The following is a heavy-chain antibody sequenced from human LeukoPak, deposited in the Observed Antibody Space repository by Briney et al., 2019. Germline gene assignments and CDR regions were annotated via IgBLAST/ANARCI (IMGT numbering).Heavy chain of an antibody. V-gene: IGHV3-23*01. CDR1: GFTFSSYG. J-gene: IGHJ4*02. D-gene: IGHD3-22*01. CDR2: ISGSGGST. CDR3: AKGREIVVVIAPLDY. Sequence: GSLRLSCAASGFTFSSYGMSWVRQAPGKGLEWVSAISGSGGSTYYADSVKGRYTISRDNSKNTLYLQMNSLRAEDTAVYYCAKGREIVVVIAPLDYWGQGTLVTVSS.